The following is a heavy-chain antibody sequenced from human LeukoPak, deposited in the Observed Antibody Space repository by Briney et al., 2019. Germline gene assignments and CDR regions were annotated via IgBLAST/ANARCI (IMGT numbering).Heavy chain of an antibody. V-gene: IGHV4-61*02. CDR1: GGSISSGSYY. D-gene: IGHD3-3*01. CDR3: ARGVGGGFLGY. J-gene: IGHJ4*02. Sequence: SQTLSLTCTVSGGSISSGSYYWSWIRQPAGKGLVWIGRIYTSGSTNYNPSLKSRVTISVDTSKNQFSLKLSSVTAADTAVYYCARGVGGGFLGYWGQGTLVTVSS. CDR2: IYTSGST.